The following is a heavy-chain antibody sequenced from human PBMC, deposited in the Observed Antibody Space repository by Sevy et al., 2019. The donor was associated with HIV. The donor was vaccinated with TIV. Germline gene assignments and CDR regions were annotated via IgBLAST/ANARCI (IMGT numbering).Heavy chain of an antibody. D-gene: IGHD3-10*01. CDR1: GDSVSSNSAA. V-gene: IGHV6-1*01. CDR2: TYYRSKWYN. CDR3: VRAQYYYGSGSYSNPPNYYYYYYMDV. Sequence: KQSQTLSLTCAISGDSVSSNSAAWNWIRQSPSRGLEWLGRTYYRSKWYNDYAVSVKSRITINPDTSKNQFSLQLNSVTPEDTAVYYCVRAQYYYGSGSYSNPPNYYYYYYMDVWGKGTTVTVSS. J-gene: IGHJ6*03.